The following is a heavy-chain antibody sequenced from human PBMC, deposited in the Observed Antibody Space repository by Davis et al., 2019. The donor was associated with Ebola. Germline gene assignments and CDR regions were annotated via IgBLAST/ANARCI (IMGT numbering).Heavy chain of an antibody. CDR2: TSGDGGST. CDR1: GCFIADYA. J-gene: IGHJ3*02. Sequence: LISSCAALGCFIADYASPSLRLFPVKGLEWAPNTSGDGGSTYYADSVKGRFTLSRDNSKNSLYLQMNSLRTKGPALYYGAKDGRSGGVGAMDIWEQGTMITVSS. V-gene: IGHV3-43*02. CDR3: AKDGRSGGVGAMDI. D-gene: IGHD1-26*01.